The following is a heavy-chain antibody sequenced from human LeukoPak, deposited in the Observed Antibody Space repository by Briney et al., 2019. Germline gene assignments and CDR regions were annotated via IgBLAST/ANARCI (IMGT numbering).Heavy chain of an antibody. J-gene: IGHJ2*01. CDR1: GFTFGSYW. D-gene: IGHD2-21*02. CDR3: AKAQCGGDCYFHQTYWYFDL. Sequence: GGSLRLSCAPSGFTFGSYWMHWVRQAPGKGLVWVSRINTDGSSTTYADSVKGRFTISRDNAKNTLYLQMNSLRAEDTAVYYCAKAQCGGDCYFHQTYWYFDLWGRGTLVTVSS. V-gene: IGHV3-74*01. CDR2: INTDGSST.